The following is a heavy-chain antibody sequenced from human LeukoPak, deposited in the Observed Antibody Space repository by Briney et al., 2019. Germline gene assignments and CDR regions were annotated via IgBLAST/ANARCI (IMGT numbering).Heavy chain of an antibody. CDR1: GFTFSSYA. CDR3: AKRPVSEDSWYDY. J-gene: IGHJ4*02. V-gene: IGHV3-23*01. CDR2: ISGSGGST. D-gene: IGHD6-13*01. Sequence: GGSLRLSCAASGFTFSSYAMSWVRQAPGKGLEWVSAISGSGGSTYYADSVKGRFTISRDNSKNTLYLQMRSLRAEDTAVYYCAKRPVSEDSWYDYWGQGTLVTVSS.